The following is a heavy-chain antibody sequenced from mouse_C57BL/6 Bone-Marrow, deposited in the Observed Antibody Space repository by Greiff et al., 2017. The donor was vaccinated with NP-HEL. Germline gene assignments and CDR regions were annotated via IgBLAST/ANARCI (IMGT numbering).Heavy chain of an antibody. CDR2: IYPRSGNT. CDR1: GYTFTSYG. V-gene: IGHV1-81*01. D-gene: IGHD2-4*01. J-gene: IGHJ3*01. Sequence: QVQLQQSGAELARPGASVKLSCKASGYTFTSYGISWVKQRTGQGLEWIGEIYPRSGNTYYNEKFKGKATLTADKSSSTAYIELRSLTSEDSAVYFCARMYYDVFAYWGQGTLVTVSA. CDR3: ARMYYDVFAY.